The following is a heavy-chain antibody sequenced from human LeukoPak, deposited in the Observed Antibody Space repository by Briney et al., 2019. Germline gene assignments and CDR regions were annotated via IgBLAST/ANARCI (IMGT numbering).Heavy chain of an antibody. CDR3: AREGPYYDILTGYYALYGMDV. CDR1: GFTFSSYE. D-gene: IGHD3-9*01. CDR2: ISSSGSTI. J-gene: IGHJ6*02. Sequence: GGSLRLSCAASGFTFSSYEMNWVRQAPGKGLEWVSYISSSGSTIYYADSVKGRFTISRDNAKNSLYLQMNSLRAEDTAVYYCAREGPYYDILTGYYALYGMDVWDQGTTVTVSS. V-gene: IGHV3-48*03.